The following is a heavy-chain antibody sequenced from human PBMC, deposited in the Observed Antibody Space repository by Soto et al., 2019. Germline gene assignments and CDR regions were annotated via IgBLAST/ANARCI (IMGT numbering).Heavy chain of an antibody. J-gene: IGHJ4*02. D-gene: IGHD3-10*01. V-gene: IGHV4-31*03. Sequence: QVQLQESGPGLVKPSQTLSLTCTVSGGSISSGGYYWSWIRQHPGKVLEGIGYIYYSGSTYYNPSLQSRVTISVDTANNHFPLKLSSVTAAGTAGYYCARAFEDGFGKLPSFDYWGQGTLVTVSS. CDR1: GGSISSGGYY. CDR2: IYYSGST. CDR3: ARAFEDGFGKLPSFDY.